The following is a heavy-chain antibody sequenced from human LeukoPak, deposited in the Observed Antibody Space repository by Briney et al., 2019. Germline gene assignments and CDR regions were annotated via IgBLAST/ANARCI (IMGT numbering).Heavy chain of an antibody. CDR2: ISGSDGRT. J-gene: IGHJ4*02. V-gene: IGHV3-23*01. D-gene: IGHD2-21*01. CDR1: GVSFSGYS. Sequence: GGSLRLSCAASGVSFSGYSMNWVRQAPGKGLEWVSGISGSDGRTYYADSVKGRFTISRDKSKNTVFLQMSSLRGDDTAVYYCAKRLWAAPGVGDPFDYWGQGTLVTVSS. CDR3: AKRLWAAPGVGDPFDY.